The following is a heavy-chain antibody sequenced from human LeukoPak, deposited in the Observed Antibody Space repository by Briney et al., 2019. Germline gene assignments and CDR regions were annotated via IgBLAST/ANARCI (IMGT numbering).Heavy chain of an antibody. J-gene: IGHJ4*02. CDR2: IYYSGST. D-gene: IGHD5-12*01. V-gene: IGHV4-59*01. CDR1: GGSISSYY. CDR3: ARSRLGYSGYDYAF. Sequence: NPSETLSLTCTVSGGSISSYYWSWIRQPPGKSLEWIGYIYYSGSTNYNPSLKSRVTISVDTSKNQFSLKLNSVTAADTAVYYCARSRLGYSGYDYAFWGQGTLVTVSS.